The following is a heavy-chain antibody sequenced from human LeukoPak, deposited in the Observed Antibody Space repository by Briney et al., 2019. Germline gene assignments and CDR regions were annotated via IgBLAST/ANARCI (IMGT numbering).Heavy chain of an antibody. D-gene: IGHD4-17*01. CDR2: INHSGGT. J-gene: IGHJ3*02. Sequence: SETLSLTCAVYAGSFSGYYWSWIRQPPGKGLEWIGEINHSGGTNYNPSLKSRVTISLDTSKNHFSLKLTSVTAADTAVYYCASDDYGDLVNAFDIWGQGTMVTVSS. CDR3: ASDDYGDLVNAFDI. V-gene: IGHV4-34*01. CDR1: AGSFSGYY.